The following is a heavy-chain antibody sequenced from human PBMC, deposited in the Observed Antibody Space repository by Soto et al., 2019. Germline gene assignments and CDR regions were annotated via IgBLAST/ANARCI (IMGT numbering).Heavy chain of an antibody. CDR3: AKKTDSSSPWGALDI. V-gene: IGHV3-23*01. CDR2: ISGSGGGT. D-gene: IGHD6-6*01. J-gene: IGHJ3*02. CDR1: GFTFSSYA. Sequence: EVQLLESGGGLGQHGGSLRLSCAASGFTFSSYAMTWVRQAPAQGLEWVSGISGSGGGTYYADSVKGRFTISRDSSKNTLYLQMDSLRAEDTAVYYCAKKTDSSSPWGALDIWGQGTMVSVSS.